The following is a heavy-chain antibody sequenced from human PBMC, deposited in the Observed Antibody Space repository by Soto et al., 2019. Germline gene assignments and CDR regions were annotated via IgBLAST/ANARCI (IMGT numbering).Heavy chain of an antibody. D-gene: IGHD3-3*01. Sequence: SXKVSFKASGYTXTSYGIRLVRQAPGQGLEWIGWISAYNGNTNYAQKLQGRVTMTTHTSTSTAYMELRSLRYHDTAVYYSARDAGITIFGVVTNADYWGQGTLVTVS. CDR2: ISAYNGNT. J-gene: IGHJ4*02. CDR1: GYTXTSYG. V-gene: IGHV1-18*04. CDR3: ARDAGITIFGVVTNADY.